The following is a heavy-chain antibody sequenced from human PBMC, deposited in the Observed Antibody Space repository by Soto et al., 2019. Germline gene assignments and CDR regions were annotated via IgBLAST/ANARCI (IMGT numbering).Heavy chain of an antibody. D-gene: IGHD6-13*01. V-gene: IGHV1-69*13. Sequence: VASVKVSCKASGYTFTSYYMHWVRQAPGQGLEWMGGIIPIFGTANYAQKFQGRVTTTADESTSTAYMELSSLRSEDTAVYYCARGKGIAAAGTGKTFDYWGQGTLVTVSS. CDR1: GYTFTSYY. CDR3: ARGKGIAAAGTGKTFDY. CDR2: IIPIFGTA. J-gene: IGHJ4*02.